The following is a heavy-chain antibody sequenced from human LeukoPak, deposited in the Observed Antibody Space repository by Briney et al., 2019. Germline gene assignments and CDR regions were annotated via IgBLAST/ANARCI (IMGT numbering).Heavy chain of an antibody. CDR2: INRGGTST. Sequence: GGSLRLSCAACGFAFSSYTMNWARQAPGKGLEWLASINRGGTSTHYAFSVEGRFTISRDNDQNVLYLQINGLRGDDAAVFFCLRGDRRDFWGQGTLVSVSS. D-gene: IGHD2-15*01. CDR3: LRGDRRDF. V-gene: IGHV3-21*06. CDR1: GFAFSSYT. J-gene: IGHJ4*02.